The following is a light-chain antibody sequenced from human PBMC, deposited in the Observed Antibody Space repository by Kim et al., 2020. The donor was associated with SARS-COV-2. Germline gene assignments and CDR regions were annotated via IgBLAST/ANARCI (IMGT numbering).Light chain of an antibody. J-gene: IGKJ4*01. V-gene: IGKV3-11*01. CDR3: LLRSNWLLT. Sequence: LSPGVRAILSCRASPSVSSLLALFLRMPGQATRLLLYDASKRCTGILARFSGSGSGTVFTLTSSSLMPEDFAVYNCLLRSNWLLTFGGGTKVDI. CDR1: PSVSSL. CDR2: DAS.